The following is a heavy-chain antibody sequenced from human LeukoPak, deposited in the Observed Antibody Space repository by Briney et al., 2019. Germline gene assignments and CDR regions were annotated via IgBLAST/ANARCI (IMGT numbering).Heavy chain of an antibody. CDR3: ARDPNGNYVGAFEM. J-gene: IGHJ3*02. Sequence: GGSLRLSCAASGFSFSSFAMMWVRQAPGMGLELISAILSGGDVFFYGDSVRGRFTISRDDSTYTLFLQMNNLRADDSAVYYCARDPNGNYVGAFEMWGPGTTVTVSS. V-gene: IGHV3-23*01. D-gene: IGHD4-17*01. CDR2: ILSGGDVF. CDR1: GFSFSSFA.